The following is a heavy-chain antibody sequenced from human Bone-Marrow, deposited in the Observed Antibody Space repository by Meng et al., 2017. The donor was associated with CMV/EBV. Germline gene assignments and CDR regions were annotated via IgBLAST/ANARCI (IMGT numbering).Heavy chain of an antibody. D-gene: IGHD5-12*01. CDR1: GYTFTSYY. CDR3: ARRGGYEYSLFDL. J-gene: IGHJ5*02. Sequence: ASVKVSCKASGYTFTSYYMHWVRQAPGQGLGWMGIINPSGGSTSYAQKFQGRVTMTRDTSISTAYMELTRLTSDDTAFYYCARRGGYEYSLFDLWGQGTQVTVSS. CDR2: INPSGGST. V-gene: IGHV1-46*01.